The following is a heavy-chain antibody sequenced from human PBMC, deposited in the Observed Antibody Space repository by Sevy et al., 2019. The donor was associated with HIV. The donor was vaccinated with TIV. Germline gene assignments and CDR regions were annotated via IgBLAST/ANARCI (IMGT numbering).Heavy chain of an antibody. CDR3: AKREDPATVTTPYFDY. D-gene: IGHD4-4*01. J-gene: IGHJ4*02. V-gene: IGHV3-23*01. Sequence: GSLRLSCAASGFTFSSYAMSWVRQAPGKGLEWVSAISGSGGSTYYADSVKGRFTISRDNSKNTLYLQMNSLRAEDTAVYYCAKREDPATVTTPYFDYWGQGTLVTVSS. CDR1: GFTFSSYA. CDR2: ISGSGGST.